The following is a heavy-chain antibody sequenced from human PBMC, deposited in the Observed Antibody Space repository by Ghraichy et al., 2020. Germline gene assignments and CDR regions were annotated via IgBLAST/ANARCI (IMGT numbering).Heavy chain of an antibody. D-gene: IGHD1-26*01. CDR2: INHSGST. Sequence: SETLSLTCAVYGGSFSGYYWSWIRQPPGKGLEWIGEINHSGSTNYNPSLKSRVTISVDTSKNQFSLKLSSVTAADTAVYYCARDGSYLDGNGMDVWGQGTTVTVSS. V-gene: IGHV4-34*01. J-gene: IGHJ6*02. CDR3: ARDGSYLDGNGMDV. CDR1: GGSFSGYY.